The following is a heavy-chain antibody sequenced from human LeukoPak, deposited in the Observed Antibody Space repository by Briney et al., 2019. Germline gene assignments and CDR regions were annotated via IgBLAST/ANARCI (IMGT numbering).Heavy chain of an antibody. CDR1: GGSISSSSYY. CDR2: IYHSGST. CDR3: AREDFGGKVDY. J-gene: IGHJ4*02. V-gene: IGHV4-30-2*01. Sequence: SETLSLTCTVSGGSISSSSYYWSWIRQPTGKGLEWIGYIYHSGSTYYNPSLKSRVTISIDGSKNQFSLKLRSVTAADTAVYYCAREDFGGKVDYWGQGTLVTVSS. D-gene: IGHD4-23*01.